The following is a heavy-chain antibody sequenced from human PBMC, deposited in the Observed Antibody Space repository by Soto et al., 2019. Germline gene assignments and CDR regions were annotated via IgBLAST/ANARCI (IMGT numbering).Heavy chain of an antibody. CDR1: GYTFTTYY. CDR2: INPNNGGT. V-gene: IGHV1-2*02. D-gene: IGHD1-1*01. J-gene: IGHJ4*02. Sequence: ASVKVSCKASGYTFTTYYIHWVRQAPGQGLEWVGWINPNNGGTNSAQKFQGRVNMTRDTSTNTAYMELSSLRSDDTAIYFCATGRLLIQLRFDHLEHWGQGTQVTVSS. CDR3: ATGRLLIQLRFDHLEH.